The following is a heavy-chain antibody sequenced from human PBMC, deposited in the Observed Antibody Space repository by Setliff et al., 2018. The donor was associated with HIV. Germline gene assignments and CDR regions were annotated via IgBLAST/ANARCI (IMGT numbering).Heavy chain of an antibody. CDR2: ISASNGQT. D-gene: IGHD3-10*01. V-gene: IGHV1-18*01. CDR3: AREGVREPPSNTLYYGMDV. CDR1: GYRFTSYQ. J-gene: IGHJ6*02. Sequence: ASVKVSCKASGYRFTSYQISWVRQAPGQGLEWLGRISASNGQTDYGHNFQGRVTFTTDTSTSTAYMELRSLRSDDTAVYYCAREGVREPPSNTLYYGMDVWGQGTTVTVSS.